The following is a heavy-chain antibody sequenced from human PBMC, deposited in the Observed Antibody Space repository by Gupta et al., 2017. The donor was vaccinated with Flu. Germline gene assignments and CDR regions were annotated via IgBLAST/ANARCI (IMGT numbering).Heavy chain of an antibody. D-gene: IGHD3-3*01. CDR3: ARILRFLEEMDV. Sequence: QLQLQESGPGLVKPSETLSLTCTVSGGSISSSSYYWGWIRQPPGKGLEWIGSIYYSGSTYYNPSLKSRVTISVDTSKNQFSLKLSSVTAADTAVYYCARILRFLEEMDVWGKGTTVTVSS. V-gene: IGHV4-39*01. CDR2: IYYSGST. CDR1: GGSISSSSYY. J-gene: IGHJ6*04.